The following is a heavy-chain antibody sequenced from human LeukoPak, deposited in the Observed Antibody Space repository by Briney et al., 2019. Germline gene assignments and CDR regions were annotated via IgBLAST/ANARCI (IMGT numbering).Heavy chain of an antibody. CDR2: ISSSSSYI. Sequence: GRSLRLSCAASGFTFSSYSMNWVRQAPGKGLEWVSSISSSSSYIYYADSVKGRFTISRDNAKNSLYLQMNSLRAEDTAVYYCARDKGEGLVDYWGQGTLVTVSS. CDR1: GFTFSSYS. V-gene: IGHV3-21*01. CDR3: ARDKGEGLVDY. J-gene: IGHJ4*02.